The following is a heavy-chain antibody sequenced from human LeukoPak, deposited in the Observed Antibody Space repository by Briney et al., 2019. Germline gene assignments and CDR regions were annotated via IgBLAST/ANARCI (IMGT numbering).Heavy chain of an antibody. V-gene: IGHV3-21*06. CDR2: ISSGSRSM. D-gene: IGHD3-16*01. CDR3: AREGYMIGGFDP. CDR1: GFMFSTFG. J-gene: IGHJ5*02. Sequence: GGSLRLSCAASGFMFSTFGMNWVRQAPGKGLEWVSSISSGSRSMDDAGSVKGRFTISRDNAKNSLYLQMKSLRAEDTAVYYCAREGYMIGGFDPWGQGTLVTVSS.